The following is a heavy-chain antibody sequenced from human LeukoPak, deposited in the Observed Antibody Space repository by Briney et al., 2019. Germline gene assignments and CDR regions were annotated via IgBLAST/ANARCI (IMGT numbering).Heavy chain of an antibody. CDR1: GYIFTDYY. Sequence: GASVKVSCKASGYIFTDYYMHWVRQAPGQGLGWMGWINPNSGGTNYAQKFQGRVTMTRDTSISTAYMELSRLRSDDTAVYYCARGRLRLAWSGPYYMDVWGKGTTVTVSS. V-gene: IGHV1-2*02. J-gene: IGHJ6*03. D-gene: IGHD3-16*01. CDR3: ARGRLRLAWSGPYYMDV. CDR2: INPNSGGT.